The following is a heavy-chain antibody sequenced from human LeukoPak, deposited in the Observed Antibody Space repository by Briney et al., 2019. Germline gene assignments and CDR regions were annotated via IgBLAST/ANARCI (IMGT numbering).Heavy chain of an antibody. CDR3: AWFSGGSAYY. CDR1: GDSISSYY. V-gene: IGHV4-59*01. D-gene: IGHD3-10*01. CDR2: IYYSGSS. Sequence: SETLSLTCTVSGDSISSYYWSWIRQPPGKGLEWIGYIYYSGSSNYNPSLKSRVTISVDTSKNQYSLKLSSVTAADTAVYYCAWFSGGSAYYWGQGSLVTVSS. J-gene: IGHJ4*02.